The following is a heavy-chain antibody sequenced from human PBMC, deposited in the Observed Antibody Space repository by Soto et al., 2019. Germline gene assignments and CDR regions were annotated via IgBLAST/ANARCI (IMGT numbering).Heavy chain of an antibody. V-gene: IGHV3-21*01. D-gene: IGHD6-13*01. CDR2: MSGSSSTT. J-gene: IGHJ2*01. CDR3: ARDSGAAAGTTSGYFDL. Sequence: GGSLRLSCATSGLTFSNYAMSWVRQAPGGGLELVSSMSGSSSTTYYADSVKGRFTISRDNAKNSLYLQMNSLRAEDTAVYYCARDSGAAAGTTSGYFDLWGRGTLVTVS. CDR1: GLTFSNYA.